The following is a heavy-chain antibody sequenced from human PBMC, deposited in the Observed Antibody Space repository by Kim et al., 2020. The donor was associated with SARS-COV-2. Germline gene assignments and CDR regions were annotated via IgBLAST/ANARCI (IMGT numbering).Heavy chain of an antibody. V-gene: IGHV4-31*03. CDR1: GGSISSGGYY. J-gene: IGHJ4*02. CDR2: IYYSGST. D-gene: IGHD6-13*01. CDR3: AREVSSADSSSWYVFDY. Sequence: SETLSLTCTVSGGSISSGGYYWSWIRQHPGEGLEWIGYIYYSGSTYYNPSLKSRVTISVDTSKNQFSLKLSSVTAADTAVYYCAREVSSADSSSWYVFDYWGQGTLVTVSS.